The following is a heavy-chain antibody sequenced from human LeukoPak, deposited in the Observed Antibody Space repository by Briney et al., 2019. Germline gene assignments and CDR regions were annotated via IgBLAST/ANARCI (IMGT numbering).Heavy chain of an antibody. V-gene: IGHV1-24*01. Sequence: ASVKVSCKVSGSSLTESSLHWVRQAPGKGLQWMGGTDPEDGETSYAQKFQGRVTMTEDTSTDTAYMELSSLRSEDTAVYYCAGGPPGQLYDYWGQGTLVTVSS. D-gene: IGHD6-6*01. CDR2: TDPEDGET. CDR3: AGGPPGQLYDY. J-gene: IGHJ4*02. CDR1: GSSLTESS.